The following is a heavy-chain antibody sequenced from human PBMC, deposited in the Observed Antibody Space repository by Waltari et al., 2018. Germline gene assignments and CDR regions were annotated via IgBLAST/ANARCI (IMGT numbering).Heavy chain of an antibody. V-gene: IGHV4-4*07. CDR1: GGSISSYY. Sequence: QVQLQESGPGLVKPSETLSLTCTVSGGSISSYYWSWIRQPAGRGLEWIGRIYTSGSTNYNPSLKSRVTMSVDTSKNQFSLKLSSVTAADTAVYYCAGAYSSSWYLYYFDYWGQGTLVTVSS. CDR2: IYTSGST. J-gene: IGHJ4*02. D-gene: IGHD6-13*01. CDR3: AGAYSSSWYLYYFDY.